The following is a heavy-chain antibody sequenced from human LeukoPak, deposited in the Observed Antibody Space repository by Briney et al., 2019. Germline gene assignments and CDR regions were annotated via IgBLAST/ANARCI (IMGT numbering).Heavy chain of an antibody. J-gene: IGHJ4*02. D-gene: IGHD3-22*01. Sequence: SGPTLVNPTQTLTLTCTFSGFSLSTSGMCVSWIRQPPGKALEWLARIDWDDDKYYSTSLKTRLTISKDTSKNQVVLTMTNMDPVDTATYYCARTSVSYYYDSSGYHSLDYWGQGTLVTVSS. CDR2: IDWDDDK. CDR1: GFSLSTSGMC. CDR3: ARTSVSYYYDSSGYHSLDY. V-gene: IGHV2-70*11.